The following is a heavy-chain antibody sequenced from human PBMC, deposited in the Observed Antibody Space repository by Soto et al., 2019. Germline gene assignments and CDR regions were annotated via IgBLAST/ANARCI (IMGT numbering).Heavy chain of an antibody. V-gene: IGHV1-45*02. CDR3: AVGVYGDKTYYYYGMDV. CDR1: GYTFTYRY. D-gene: IGHD4-17*01. Sequence: QMQLVQSGAEVQKTGSSVKVSCKASGYTFTYRYLHWVRQAPGQALEWMGWITPFNGNTNYAQKFQDRVTITRDRSMSTAYMELSSLRSEDTAMYYCAVGVYGDKTYYYYGMDVWGQGTTVTVSS. J-gene: IGHJ6*02. CDR2: ITPFNGNT.